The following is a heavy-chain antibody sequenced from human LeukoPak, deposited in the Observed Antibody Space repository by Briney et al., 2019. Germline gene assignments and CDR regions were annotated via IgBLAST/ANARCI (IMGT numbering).Heavy chain of an antibody. Sequence: PGGSLRLSCAASGFTFSSYWMHWVRQAPGKGLEWVAVISYDGSNKYYADSVKGRFTISRDNSKNTLYLQMNSLRAEDTAVYYCAKDRDEWLTSWGMDVWGQGTTVTVSS. CDR3: AKDRDEWLTSWGMDV. CDR1: GFTFSSYW. D-gene: IGHD3-3*01. J-gene: IGHJ6*02. V-gene: IGHV3-30*18. CDR2: ISYDGSNK.